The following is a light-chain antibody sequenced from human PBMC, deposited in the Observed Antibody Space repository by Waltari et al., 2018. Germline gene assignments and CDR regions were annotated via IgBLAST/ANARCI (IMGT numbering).Light chain of an antibody. Sequence: QSVLTQPPSASGTPGQRVTISCSGSSSNIGSYYVYWYQQLSGTAPKLLIYRNNGRPSGVPDRVAGSKSGTSASLAITGLRSEDEAHYYCATWDDSLTGWVFGGGTKLAVL. CDR2: RNN. J-gene: IGLJ3*02. CDR1: SSNIGSYY. CDR3: ATWDDSLTGWV. V-gene: IGLV1-47*01.